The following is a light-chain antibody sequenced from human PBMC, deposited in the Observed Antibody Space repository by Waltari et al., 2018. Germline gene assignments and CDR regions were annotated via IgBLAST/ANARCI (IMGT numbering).Light chain of an antibody. V-gene: IGLV2-23*02. CDR3: CSYAGSWIWV. CDR2: EVT. J-gene: IGLJ3*02. CDR1: NSDVGNYTL. Sequence: QAALTQPASVSGSPGQSITIPCTGSNSDVGNYTLVSWYQKHPGKAPKLIIYEVTNRPSGISDRFSGFKTGNTASLTISGLQAEDEADYYCCSYAGSWIWVFGGGTELTVL.